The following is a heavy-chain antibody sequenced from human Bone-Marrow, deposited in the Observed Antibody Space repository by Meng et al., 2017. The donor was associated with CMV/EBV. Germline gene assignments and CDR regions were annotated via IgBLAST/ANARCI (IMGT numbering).Heavy chain of an antibody. Sequence: GESLKISCVASGFTFDDYGMTWVRQAPGKGLEWVSGINWNGGSTVYADSVKGRFTISRDNSKNTLYLQMNSLRAEDTAVYYCARGTDQLLSAYNYYYGMDVWAQGTTVTGYS. CDR2: INWNGGST. V-gene: IGHV3-20*04. J-gene: IGHJ6*01. D-gene: IGHD2-2*01. CDR3: ARGTDQLLSAYNYYYGMDV. CDR1: GFTFDDYG.